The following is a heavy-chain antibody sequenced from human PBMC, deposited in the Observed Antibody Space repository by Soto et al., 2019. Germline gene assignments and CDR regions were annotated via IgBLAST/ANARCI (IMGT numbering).Heavy chain of an antibody. CDR3: AKETDFGVGSLHGLSYDWYFDL. D-gene: IGHD3-10*01. Sequence: QVQLVESGGGVVQPGRSLRLSCAASGFTFSSYGMHWVRQAPGKGLEWVAVISYDGSNKYYADSVKGRFTISRDNSKNTLYLQMNSLRAEDTAVYYCAKETDFGVGSLHGLSYDWYFDLWGRGTLVTVSS. J-gene: IGHJ2*01. CDR1: GFTFSSYG. V-gene: IGHV3-30*18. CDR2: ISYDGSNK.